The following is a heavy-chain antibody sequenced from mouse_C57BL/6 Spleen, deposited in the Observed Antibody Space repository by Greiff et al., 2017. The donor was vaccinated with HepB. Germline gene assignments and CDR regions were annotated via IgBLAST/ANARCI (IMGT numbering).Heavy chain of an antibody. V-gene: IGHV1-52*01. Sequence: QVQLQQPGAELVRPGSSVKLSCKASGYTFTSYWMHWVKQRPIQGLEWIGNIDPSDSETHYNQKFKDKATLTVDKSSSTAYMQLSSLTSEDSAVYYCARGDSSGYGWFAYWGQGTLVTVSA. D-gene: IGHD3-2*02. CDR3: ARGDSSGYGWFAY. CDR1: GYTFTSYW. J-gene: IGHJ3*01. CDR2: IDPSDSET.